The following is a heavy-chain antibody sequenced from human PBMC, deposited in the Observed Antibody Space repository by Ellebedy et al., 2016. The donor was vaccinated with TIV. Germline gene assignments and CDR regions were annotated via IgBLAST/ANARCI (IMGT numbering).Heavy chain of an antibody. CDR1: GGSISSSSYY. Sequence: MPSETLSLTCTVSGGSISSSSYYWGWIRQSPGKGLEWIGSVYYSGTTYYNPSLESRLTISVDTSNNQFSLKLSSVTAADTAVYYCEEQELLTGIGYWGQGTLVTVSS. D-gene: IGHD3-3*01. J-gene: IGHJ4*02. CDR2: VYYSGTT. V-gene: IGHV4-39*01. CDR3: EEQELLTGIGY.